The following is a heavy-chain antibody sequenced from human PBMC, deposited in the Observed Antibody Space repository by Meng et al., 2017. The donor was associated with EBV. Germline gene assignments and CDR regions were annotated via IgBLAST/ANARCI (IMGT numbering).Heavy chain of an antibody. J-gene: IGHJ4*02. CDR1: GFSFSNYA. CDR2: ISATSVDT. D-gene: IGHD1-26*01. CDR3: NSGSHSPLDS. V-gene: IGHV3-23*01. Sequence: EVELLESGVGLVQPGGSLRLSCAASGFSFSNYAMGWVRQAPGKGLEWVSGISATSVDTYYADSVKGRFAISRDNSKNTVTLHMNILRAEDTAIYYCNSGSHSPLDSWGQGTLVTVSS.